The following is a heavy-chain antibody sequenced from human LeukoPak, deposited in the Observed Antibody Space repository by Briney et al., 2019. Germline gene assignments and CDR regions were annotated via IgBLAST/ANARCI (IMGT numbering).Heavy chain of an antibody. CDR1: GGSINAYY. CDR3: ARSIGPSTSPYYYGMDV. D-gene: IGHD2-2*01. Sequence: SVTLSLTCTVSGGSINAYYWSWIRQPPGEGLEWIGYISYSGSTNYNPSLKSRVTISVDTSKNHFSLRLTSVTAADTAVYFCARSIGPSTSPYYYGMDVWGQGTTVTVSS. CDR2: ISYSGST. J-gene: IGHJ6*02. V-gene: IGHV4-59*08.